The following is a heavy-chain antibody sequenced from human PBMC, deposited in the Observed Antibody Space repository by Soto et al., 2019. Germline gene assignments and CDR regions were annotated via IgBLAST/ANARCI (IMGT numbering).Heavy chain of an antibody. Sequence: QVLLQESGPRLMKPSQTLSLTCTVSGDSITSGDYYWSWIRLHPGRGLEWIGHIYYTGSTYYNPSLESRLIMSVATSKNQFSLRLSSVSAAATAVYYCARGNFGYDYWGRGTQVTVSS. CDR3: ARGNFGYDY. CDR1: GDSITSGDYY. CDR2: IYYTGST. J-gene: IGHJ4*02. D-gene: IGHD3-3*01. V-gene: IGHV4-31*03.